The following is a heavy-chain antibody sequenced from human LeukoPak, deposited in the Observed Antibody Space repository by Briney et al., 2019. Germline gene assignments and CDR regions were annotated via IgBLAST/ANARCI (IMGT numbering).Heavy chain of an antibody. CDR1: GFTLSNAW. D-gene: IGHD4/OR15-4a*01. J-gene: IGHJ4*02. Sequence: GGPVRLPCGPCGFTLSNAWMTWVRQAPGRGREWVGHFRSKTDGGTTEYTAPVKGRFTISRDDSKNTLYLQMNSLKAEDTAVYYCTTKDGYRVPTEYWGQGTLVTVSS. CDR3: TTKDGYRVPTEY. V-gene: IGHV3-15*01. CDR2: FRSKTDGGTT.